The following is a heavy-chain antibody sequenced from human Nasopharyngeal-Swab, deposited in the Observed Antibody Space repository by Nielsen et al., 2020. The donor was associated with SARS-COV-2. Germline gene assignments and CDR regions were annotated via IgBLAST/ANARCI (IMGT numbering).Heavy chain of an antibody. CDR2: ISYDGSNK. V-gene: IGHV3-30*03. Sequence: GESLKISCAASGFTFSSYGMHWVRQAPGKGLEWVAVISYDGSNKNYADSVKGRFTISRDNSKNTLYLQMNSLRAEDTAVYYCARATNLGGSLWVPDYWGQGTLVTVSS. J-gene: IGHJ4*02. CDR3: ARATNLGGSLWVPDY. D-gene: IGHD5-12*01. CDR1: GFTFSSYG.